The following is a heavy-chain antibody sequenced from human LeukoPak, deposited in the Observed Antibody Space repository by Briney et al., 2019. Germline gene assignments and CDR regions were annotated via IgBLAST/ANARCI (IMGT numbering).Heavy chain of an antibody. CDR1: GFTFSSYT. CDR2: ISGSGGST. V-gene: IGHV3-23*01. D-gene: IGHD1-26*01. CDR3: AKYSRWEPKGYYFDY. J-gene: IGHJ4*02. Sequence: SGGSLRLSCAASGFTFSSYTMNWVRQAPGKGLEWVSAISGSGGSTYYADSVKGRFTISRDNSKNTLYLQMNSLRAEDTAIYYCAKYSRWEPKGYYFDYWGQGTLVTVSS.